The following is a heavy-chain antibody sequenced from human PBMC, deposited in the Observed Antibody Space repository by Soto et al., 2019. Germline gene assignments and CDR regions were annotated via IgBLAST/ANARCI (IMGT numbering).Heavy chain of an antibody. CDR3: ASGNAWEVLLAY. J-gene: IGHJ4*02. Sequence: QVQLQESGPRLVKPSETLSLTCTVSGDSISGYYWSWIRLPAGKGLEWIGRIYASGSTISNPSLRSRVALSVDTSQNQFSLKLSSVTAADTAVYYCASGNAWEVLLAYWGQGTLVTVSS. CDR2: IYASGST. V-gene: IGHV4-4*07. CDR1: GDSISGYY. D-gene: IGHD1-26*01.